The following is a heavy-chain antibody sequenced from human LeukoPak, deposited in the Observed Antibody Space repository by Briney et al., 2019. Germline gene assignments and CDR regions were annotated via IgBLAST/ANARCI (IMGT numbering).Heavy chain of an antibody. CDR3: SSRRRHTRYFDY. CDR1: GDSVSSNSAA. J-gene: IGHJ4*02. Sequence: SQTLSLTCAISGDSVSSNSAAWIWIRQSPSRGLEWLGRTYYMSKWYTEYAVSVKSRITINPDTSKNQFSLQLSSVNPEDTAVFFFSSRRRHTRYFDYWGQGTLVTVSS. V-gene: IGHV6-1*01. CDR2: TYYMSKWYT. D-gene: IGHD2-21*01.